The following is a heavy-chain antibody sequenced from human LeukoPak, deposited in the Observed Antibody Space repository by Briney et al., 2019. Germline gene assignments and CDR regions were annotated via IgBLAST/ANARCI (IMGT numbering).Heavy chain of an antibody. CDR1: GGSISSYY. V-gene: IGHV4-59*01. CDR3: ARQREDGYNYSYFDY. CDR2: IHYSGST. D-gene: IGHD5-24*01. Sequence: SETLSLTCTVPGGSISSYYWSWIRQPPGMGLEWIGYIHYSGSTNYNPSLLSRVSISLDTSQNQFSLKVSSVTAADTAVYYCARQREDGYNYSYFDYWGQEPWSPSPQ. J-gene: IGHJ4*01.